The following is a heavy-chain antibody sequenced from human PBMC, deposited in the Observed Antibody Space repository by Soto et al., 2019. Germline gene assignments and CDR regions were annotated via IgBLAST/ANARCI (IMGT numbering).Heavy chain of an antibody. CDR2: IHYTGST. CDR1: GGSISNGNHY. Sequence: QVQLQESGPGVVEPSQTLSLTCTISGGSISNGNHYWSWIRQHPGKGLEWIGYIHYTGSTYYNPSLESRVTISIDTSKNQFSLNLNSVTVADTAVFYCAREVIAPADSDAFDIWGQGTMVTVSS. V-gene: IGHV4-31*03. J-gene: IGHJ3*02. D-gene: IGHD6-13*01. CDR3: AREVIAPADSDAFDI.